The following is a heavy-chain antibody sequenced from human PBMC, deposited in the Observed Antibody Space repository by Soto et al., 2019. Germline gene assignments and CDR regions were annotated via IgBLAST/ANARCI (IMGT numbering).Heavy chain of an antibody. CDR1: GGSISSGGYY. V-gene: IGHV4-31*03. Sequence: QVQLQESGPGLVKPSQTLSLTCTVSGGSISSGGYYWSWIRQHPGKGLEWIGYIYYSGSTYYNPSRKRRVTRSVATPKIQRTLQVSSVTDAGTAVYYCARELKGNQLRWSDPVGQGTLVAVSS. CDR2: IYYSGST. D-gene: IGHD2-2*01. CDR3: ARELKGNQLRWSDP. J-gene: IGHJ5*02.